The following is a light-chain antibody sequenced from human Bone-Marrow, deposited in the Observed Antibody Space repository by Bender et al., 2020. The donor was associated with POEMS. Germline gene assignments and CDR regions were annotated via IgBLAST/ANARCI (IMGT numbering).Light chain of an antibody. Sequence: SYELTQPSSVSVSPGQTASITCSGDKLGDKYVCWYQQKPGQSPVLVIHQNVKRSSGIPERFSGSRSDNTATLAIRGAQAMDEADYYCQAWDSTTGVFGGVTRLTVL. CDR3: QAWDSTTGV. CDR2: QNV. CDR1: KLGDKY. V-gene: IGLV3-1*01. J-gene: IGLJ3*02.